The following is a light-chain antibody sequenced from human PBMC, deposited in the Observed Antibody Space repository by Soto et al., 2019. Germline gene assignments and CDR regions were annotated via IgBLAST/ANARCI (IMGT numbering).Light chain of an antibody. J-gene: IGKJ5*01. V-gene: IGKV1-12*01. CDR2: AAS. Sequence: SPMPRALSALSAEVGDRLPHTPTASQGISSWLAWYQQKPGKAPKLLIYAASSLQSGVPSRFSGSGSGTDFTLTISSLQPEDFATYYCQQSNSCPPTFGQGTRLEIK. CDR3: QQSNSCPPT. CDR1: QGISSW.